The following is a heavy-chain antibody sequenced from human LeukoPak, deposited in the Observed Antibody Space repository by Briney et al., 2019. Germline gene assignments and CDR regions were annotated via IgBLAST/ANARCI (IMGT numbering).Heavy chain of an antibody. V-gene: IGHV3-53*01. Sequence: GGSLRLSCAASGFTVSSNYMSWACQAPGKGLEWVSVIYSGGSTYYADSVKGRFTISRDNSKNTLYLQMNSLRAEDTAVYYCARVSGSYYFDYWGQGTLVTVSS. CDR2: IYSGGST. CDR1: GFTVSSNY. D-gene: IGHD1-26*01. J-gene: IGHJ4*02. CDR3: ARVSGSYYFDY.